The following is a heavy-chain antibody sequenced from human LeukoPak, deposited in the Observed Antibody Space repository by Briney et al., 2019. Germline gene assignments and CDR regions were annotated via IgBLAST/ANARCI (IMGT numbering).Heavy chain of an antibody. CDR2: ISYDGGSK. D-gene: IGHD2-15*01. CDR1: GFTFSDYA. Sequence: GRSLRLSCAASGFTFSDYAIHWVRLAPGRGLEWVSVISYDGGSKYYADSVKGRFTISRDNSKNTVYLQINSLRAEDTAVYYCAKGHRLCSSGNCNSQVDYWGHGTLVIVPS. V-gene: IGHV3-30-3*01. J-gene: IGHJ4*01. CDR3: AKGHRLCSSGNCNSQVDY.